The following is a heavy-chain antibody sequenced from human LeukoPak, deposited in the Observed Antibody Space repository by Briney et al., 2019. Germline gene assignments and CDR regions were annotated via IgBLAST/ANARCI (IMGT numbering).Heavy chain of an antibody. CDR2: IKQDGSEK. CDR3: ARCLYDSSGYDDY. CDR1: GFTFSSYW. J-gene: IGHJ4*02. Sequence: QPGGSLRLSCAASGFTFSSYWMSWVRQAPGKGLEWVANIKQDGSEKYYVDSVKGRFTISRDNAKNSLYLQMNSLRAEDTAVYYCARCLYDSSGYDDYWGQGTLVTVSS. V-gene: IGHV3-7*01. D-gene: IGHD3-22*01.